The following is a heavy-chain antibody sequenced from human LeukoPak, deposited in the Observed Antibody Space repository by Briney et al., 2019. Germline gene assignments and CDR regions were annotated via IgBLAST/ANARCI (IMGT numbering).Heavy chain of an antibody. D-gene: IGHD2-2*01. V-gene: IGHV1-8*01. CDR1: GYTFTSYD. CDR3: ARVPAKRYCSSTSCHSGWFDP. Sequence: GASVKVSCKASGYTFTSYDINWVRQATGQGLEWMGWMNPNSGNTGYAQKFQGRVTMTRNTSISTAYMELSSLRSEDTAVYYCARVPAKRYCSSTSCHSGWFDPWGQGTLVTVSS. J-gene: IGHJ5*02. CDR2: MNPNSGNT.